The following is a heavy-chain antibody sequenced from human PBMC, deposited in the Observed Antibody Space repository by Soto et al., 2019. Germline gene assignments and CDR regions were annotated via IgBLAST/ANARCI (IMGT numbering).Heavy chain of an antibody. CDR2: IYYSGST. D-gene: IGHD3-3*01. CDR3: GRSYYDFWSGYYFKDNWFDP. Sequence: TSETLSLTCAVYGGSFSGYYWSWIRQPPGKGLEWIGSIYYSGSTYYNPSLKSRVTISVDTSKNQFSLKLSSVTAADTAVYYCGRSYYDFWSGYYFKDNWFDPWGQGTLVTVS. CDR1: GGSFSGYY. V-gene: IGHV4-34*01. J-gene: IGHJ5*02.